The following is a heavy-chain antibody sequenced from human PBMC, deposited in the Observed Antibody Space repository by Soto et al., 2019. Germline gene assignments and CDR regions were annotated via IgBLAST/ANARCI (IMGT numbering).Heavy chain of an antibody. CDR1: GYSFTSYW. Sequence: GESLKISCKGSGYSFTSYWIGWVRQMPGKGLGWVGIIYPGDSDTRYSPSFQGQVTISADKSISTAYLQWSSLKASDTAMYYCARTKNRGRIAAAGTLGYYGMDVWGQGTTVTVSS. CDR3: ARTKNRGRIAAAGTLGYYGMDV. D-gene: IGHD6-13*01. V-gene: IGHV5-51*01. J-gene: IGHJ6*02. CDR2: IYPGDSDT.